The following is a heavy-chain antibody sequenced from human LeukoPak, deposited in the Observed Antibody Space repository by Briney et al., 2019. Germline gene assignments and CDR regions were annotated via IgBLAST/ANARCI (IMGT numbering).Heavy chain of an antibody. CDR1: GFTFSSYG. J-gene: IGHJ4*02. Sequence: GGSLRLSCAASGFTFSSYGMHWVRQAPGKGLEWVAVISYDGSNKYYADSVKGRFTISRDNSKNTLYLQTNSLRAEDTAVYYCAKDRLAAAGLNFDYWGQGTLVTVSS. V-gene: IGHV3-30*18. CDR3: AKDRLAAAGLNFDY. D-gene: IGHD6-13*01. CDR2: ISYDGSNK.